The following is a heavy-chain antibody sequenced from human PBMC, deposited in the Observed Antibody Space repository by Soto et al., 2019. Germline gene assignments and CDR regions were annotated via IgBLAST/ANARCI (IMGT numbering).Heavy chain of an antibody. J-gene: IGHJ6*02. CDR2: ISSDGRYK. CDR3: ARSPYIAAEALDV. CDR1: GFTFSTYA. V-gene: IGHV3-30*04. D-gene: IGHD6-13*01. Sequence: QVQLVESGGGVVQPGRSLRLSCAASGFTFSTYALHWVRQAPGKGLEWVAVISSDGRYKYYADSVKGRFTISRDNSKNTLYLQMNSLRAEDTAVYYCARSPYIAAEALDVWGQGTTVTVSS.